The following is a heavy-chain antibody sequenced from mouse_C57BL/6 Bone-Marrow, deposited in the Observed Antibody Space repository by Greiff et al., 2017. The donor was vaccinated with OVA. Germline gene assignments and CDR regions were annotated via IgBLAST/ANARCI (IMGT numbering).Heavy chain of an antibody. CDR2: IRNKANGYTS. D-gene: IGHD2-2*01. Sequence: VKLMESGGGLVQPGGSLSLSCAASGFTFTDYYMSWVRQPPGKALEWLGFIRNKANGYTSEYSASVKGRFTISRDNSQSILYLQMNALRAEDSATYYCARSQYGYGPWFAYWGQGTLVTVSA. CDR3: ARSQYGYGPWFAY. V-gene: IGHV7-3*01. J-gene: IGHJ3*01. CDR1: GFTFTDYY.